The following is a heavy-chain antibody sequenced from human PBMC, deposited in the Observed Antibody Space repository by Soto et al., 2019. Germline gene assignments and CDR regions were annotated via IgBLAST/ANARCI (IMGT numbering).Heavy chain of an antibody. D-gene: IGHD6-6*01. Sequence: ASVKVSCKASGYTFATYGITWVRQAPGQGLEWVAWISVHTGDTKYAQKLQGRVTLTTDTFTTTAYMELRGLTSDDTAIYYCARARAEYSSSFSCYFDSWGQGTLVTVSS. J-gene: IGHJ4*02. CDR1: GYTFATYG. CDR2: ISVHTGDT. V-gene: IGHV1-18*01. CDR3: ARARAEYSSSFSCYFDS.